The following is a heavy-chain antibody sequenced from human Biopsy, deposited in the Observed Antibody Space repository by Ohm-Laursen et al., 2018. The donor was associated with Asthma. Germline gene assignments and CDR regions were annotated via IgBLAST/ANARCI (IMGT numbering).Heavy chain of an antibody. Sequence: SVKVSCKASGGTFSSYAISWVRQAPGQGLEWMGIINPSGGSTSYAQKFQGRVTMTRDTSTSTVYMELSSLRSEDTAVYYCARAGALIVGATMGYWGQGTLVTVSS. J-gene: IGHJ4*02. CDR1: GGTFSSYA. V-gene: IGHV1-46*01. D-gene: IGHD1-26*01. CDR2: INPSGGST. CDR3: ARAGALIVGATMGY.